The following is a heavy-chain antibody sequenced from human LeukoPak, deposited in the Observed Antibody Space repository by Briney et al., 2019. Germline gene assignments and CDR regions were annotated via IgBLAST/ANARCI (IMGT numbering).Heavy chain of an antibody. D-gene: IGHD2-21*02. CDR2: INHSGST. Sequence: SETLSLTCAVYGGSFSGYYWSWIRQPPGKGLEWIGEINHSGSTNYNPSLKSRVTISVDTSKNQFSLKLSSVTAADTAVYYCARGGHVVVVTANYWYFDLWGRGTLVTVSS. V-gene: IGHV4-34*01. CDR1: GGSFSGYY. CDR3: ARGGHVVVVTANYWYFDL. J-gene: IGHJ2*01.